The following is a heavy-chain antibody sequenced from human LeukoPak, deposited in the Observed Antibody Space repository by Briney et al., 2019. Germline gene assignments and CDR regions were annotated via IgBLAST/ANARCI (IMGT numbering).Heavy chain of an antibody. CDR1: GFTFSSYA. CDR3: ARFGYYYDSSGYPGGYGMDV. J-gene: IGHJ6*02. D-gene: IGHD3-22*01. V-gene: IGHV3-30-3*01. CDR2: ISYDGSNK. Sequence: PGGSLRLSCAASGFTFSSYAMHWVRQAPGKGLEWVAVISYDGSNKYYADSVKGRLTISRDNSKNTLYLQMNSLRAEDTAVYYCARFGYYYDSSGYPGGYGMDVWGQGTTVTVSS.